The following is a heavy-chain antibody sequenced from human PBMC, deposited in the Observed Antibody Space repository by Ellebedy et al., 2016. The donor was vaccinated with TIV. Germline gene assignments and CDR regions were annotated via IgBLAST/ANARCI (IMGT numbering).Heavy chain of an antibody. J-gene: IGHJ4*02. Sequence: GGSLRLXXKGSGYSFTSYWIGWVRQMPGKGLEWMGIIYPGDSDTRYSPSFQGQVTISADKSISTAYLQWSSLKASDTAMYYCARRGKGFDSSGGFDYWGQGTLVTVSS. V-gene: IGHV5-51*01. CDR2: IYPGDSDT. CDR3: ARRGKGFDSSGGFDY. D-gene: IGHD6-19*01. CDR1: GYSFTSYW.